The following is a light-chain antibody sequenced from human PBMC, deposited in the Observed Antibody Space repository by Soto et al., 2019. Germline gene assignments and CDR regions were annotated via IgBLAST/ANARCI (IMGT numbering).Light chain of an antibody. J-gene: IGKJ3*01. CDR1: QSISSY. V-gene: IGKV1-39*01. Sequence: DIQMTQSPSSLSASVGDRVTITCRASQSISSYLNWYQQKPGKAPKLLIYAASSLQSGVPSRFSGSGSGTDFTLTISSLQSEDFANYYCQQSYSTPLFNLGPGTKADSK. CDR3: QQSYSTPLFN. CDR2: AAS.